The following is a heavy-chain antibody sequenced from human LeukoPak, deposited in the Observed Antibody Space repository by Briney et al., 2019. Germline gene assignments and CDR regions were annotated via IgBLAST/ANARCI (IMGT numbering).Heavy chain of an antibody. J-gene: IGHJ5*02. Sequence: SETLSLTCAVYGGSFSGYYWTWLRQPPGKGLEWLGEITHSKSSNYNPSLKSRVTISVDTSKNQFSLKMNTVTAADTAVYYCARRSPRSVGSGSFYRSSWFDPWGQGSLVTVSS. D-gene: IGHD1-26*01. V-gene: IGHV4-34*01. CDR1: GGSFSGYY. CDR2: ITHSKSS. CDR3: ARRSPRSVGSGSFYRSSWFDP.